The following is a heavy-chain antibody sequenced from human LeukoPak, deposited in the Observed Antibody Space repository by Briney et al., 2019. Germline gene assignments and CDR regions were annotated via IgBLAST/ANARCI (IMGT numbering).Heavy chain of an antibody. Sequence: SETLSLTCTVSGGSISTSSYYWGWVRQPPGKGLEWIGSIYYNGSTYYNPSLKSRVTIAVDTSKNQFSLKLSSVTAADTAVYYCAYIRDRSGYYFDYWGQGTLVTVSS. CDR2: IYYNGST. CDR1: GGSISTSSYY. V-gene: IGHV4-39*07. CDR3: AYIRDRSGYYFDY. J-gene: IGHJ4*02. D-gene: IGHD3-22*01.